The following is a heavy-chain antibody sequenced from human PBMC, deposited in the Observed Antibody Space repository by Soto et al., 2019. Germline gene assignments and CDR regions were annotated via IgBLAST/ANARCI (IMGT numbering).Heavy chain of an antibody. V-gene: IGHV1-24*01. Sequence: QVQLVQSGAEVKKPGASVKVSCKVSGYTLTELSMHWVRQAPGKGLEWMGGFDPEDGETIYAQQFQCRVTMTEDTSTDTAYMELSSLRSEDTAVYYCATGIIGIVGATTLRYYYYGMDVWGQGTTVTVSS. CDR3: ATGIIGIVGATTLRYYYYGMDV. D-gene: IGHD1-26*01. CDR2: FDPEDGET. J-gene: IGHJ6*02. CDR1: GYTLTELS.